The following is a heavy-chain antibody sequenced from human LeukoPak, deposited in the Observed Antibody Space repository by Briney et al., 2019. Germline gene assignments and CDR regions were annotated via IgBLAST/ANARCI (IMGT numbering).Heavy chain of an antibody. CDR1: GFTFSSYG. CDR3: AKPGEGSQGYLDY. J-gene: IGHJ4*02. Sequence: GRSLRLSCAASGFTFSSYGMHWVRQAPGKGLEWVAVISYDGSNKYYADSVKGRFTISRDNSKNTLYLQMNSLRAEDTAVYYCAKPGEGSQGYLDYWGQGTLVTVSS. D-gene: IGHD2-21*01. V-gene: IGHV3-30*18. CDR2: ISYDGSNK.